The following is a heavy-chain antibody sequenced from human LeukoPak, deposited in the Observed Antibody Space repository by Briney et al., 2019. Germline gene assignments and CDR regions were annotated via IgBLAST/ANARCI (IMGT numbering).Heavy chain of an antibody. D-gene: IGHD6-13*01. CDR2: IRYDGSNK. J-gene: IGHJ4*02. CDR3: ASRGGDSSWYFDY. Sequence: PGGSLRLSCAASGFTFSTYGMHWVRQAPGKGLEWVAFIRYDGSNKYYADSVKGRFTISRDNSKNTLYLQMNSLRPEDTAVYYCASRGGDSSWYFDYWGQGTLVTVSS. V-gene: IGHV3-30*02. CDR1: GFTFSTYG.